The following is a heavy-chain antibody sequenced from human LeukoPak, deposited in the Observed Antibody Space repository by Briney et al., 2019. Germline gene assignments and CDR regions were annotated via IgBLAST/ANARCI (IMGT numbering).Heavy chain of an antibody. V-gene: IGHV3-30*18. J-gene: IGHJ4*02. CDR3: AKDGEWLILAAIDY. CDR2: ISYDGSNK. CDR1: GFTFSSYS. D-gene: IGHD2-15*01. Sequence: GGSLRLSCAASGFTFSSYSMHWVRQAPGKGLEWVAVISYDGSNKYYADSVKGRFTISRDNSKNTLYLQMNSLRAEDTAVYYCAKDGEWLILAAIDYWGQGTLVTVSS.